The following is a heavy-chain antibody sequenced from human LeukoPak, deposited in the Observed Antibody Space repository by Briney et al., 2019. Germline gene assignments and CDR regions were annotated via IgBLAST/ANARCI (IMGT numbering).Heavy chain of an antibody. J-gene: IGHJ4*02. V-gene: IGHV3-20*04. Sequence: PGGSQRLSCAASGFTFGSYDMTWVRQAPGKGLEWVSGTNWDGGRTGYADSVKGRFTISRDNAKNSLYLQMNSLRVEDTAMYYCARDGLRRPPTPYCGGDCPLDYWGQGTLVSVSS. CDR2: TNWDGGRT. D-gene: IGHD2-21*02. CDR1: GFTFGSYD. CDR3: ARDGLRRPPTPYCGGDCPLDY.